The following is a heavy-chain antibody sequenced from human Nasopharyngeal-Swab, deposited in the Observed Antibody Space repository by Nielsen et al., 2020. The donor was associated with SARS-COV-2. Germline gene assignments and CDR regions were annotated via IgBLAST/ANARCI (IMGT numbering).Heavy chain of an antibody. J-gene: IGHJ6*03. V-gene: IGHV3-21*01. D-gene: IGHD2-2*01. CDR2: ISSSSSYI. CDR3: ARGQAGYCSSTSCYPYYYYYYMDV. CDR1: GFTFSSYS. Sequence: GGSLRLSCAASGFTFSSYSMNWVRQAPGKGLEWVSSISSSSSYIYYADSVKGRFTISRDNAENSLYLQMNSLRAEDTAVYYCARGQAGYCSSTSCYPYYYYYYMDVWGKGTTVTVSS.